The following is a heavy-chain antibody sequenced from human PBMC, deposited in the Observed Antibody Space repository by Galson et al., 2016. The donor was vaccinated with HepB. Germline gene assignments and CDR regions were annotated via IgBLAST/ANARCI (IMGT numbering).Heavy chain of an antibody. CDR2: IKQDGSVK. CDR3: ARDPGYSAFDI. D-gene: IGHD5-18*01. J-gene: IGHJ3*02. CDR1: GFIFGTYW. Sequence: SLRLSCAASGFIFGTYWMTWVRQVPGKGLEFVANIKQDGSVKNYVDSVKGRFTITRDKAKNALYLQLNSLRAEDTAVYYCARDPGYSAFDIWGQGTMVTVSS. V-gene: IGHV3-7*01.